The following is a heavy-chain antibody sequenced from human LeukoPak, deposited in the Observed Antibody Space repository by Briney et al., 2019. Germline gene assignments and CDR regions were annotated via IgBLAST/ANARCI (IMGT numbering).Heavy chain of an antibody. CDR2: IYYSGST. D-gene: IGHD3-10*01. V-gene: IGHV4-59*01. Sequence: SETLSLTCTVSGGSISSYYWSWIRQPLGKGLEWIGYIYYSGSTNYNPSLKSRVTISVDTTKNQFSLKLSSVTAADTAVYYCARVITMVRGVKQYYFDYWGQGTLVTVSS. CDR3: ARVITMVRGVKQYYFDY. CDR1: GGSISSYY. J-gene: IGHJ4*02.